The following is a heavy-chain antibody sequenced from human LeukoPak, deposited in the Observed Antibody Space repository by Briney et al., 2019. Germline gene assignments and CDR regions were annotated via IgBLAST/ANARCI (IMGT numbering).Heavy chain of an antibody. CDR3: ARSSAAYYYGSGTKLYGMDV. V-gene: IGHV1-18*01. D-gene: IGHD3-10*01. Sequence: ASVTVSCKASGYTFTTSGTSWVRQAPGQGLEWMGWISGYNGNTDYAQKLQGRVTMTTDTSTSTAYMELRSLRSDDTAVYYCARSSAAYYYGSGTKLYGMDVWGQGTTVTVSS. CDR2: ISGYNGNT. CDR1: GYTFTTSG. J-gene: IGHJ6*02.